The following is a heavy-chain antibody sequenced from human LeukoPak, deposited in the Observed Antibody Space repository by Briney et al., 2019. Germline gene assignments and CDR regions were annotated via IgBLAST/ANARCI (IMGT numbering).Heavy chain of an antibody. CDR1: GNYW. V-gene: IGHV3-74*01. J-gene: IGHJ4*02. D-gene: IGHD2/OR15-2a*01. CDR2: INSDGSWT. Sequence: GGSLRLSCAASGNYWMHWVRQAPGKGLVWVSHINSDGSWTSYADSVKGRLTISKDNAKNTVYLQMNSLRAEDTAVYYCVSFYETYWDRGTLVTVSS. CDR3: VSFYETY.